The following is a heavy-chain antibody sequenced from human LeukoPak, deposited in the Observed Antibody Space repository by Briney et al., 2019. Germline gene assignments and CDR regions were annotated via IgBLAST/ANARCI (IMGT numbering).Heavy chain of an antibody. V-gene: IGHV1-18*01. CDR3: ARGNIAYSSSISDY. CDR2: ISAYNGNT. D-gene: IGHD6-6*01. CDR1: GYTFTSYG. J-gene: IGHJ4*02. Sequence: ASVKVSCKESGYTFTSYGISWVRQAPGQGLEWMGWISAYNGNTNYAQKLQGRVTMTTDTSTSTAYMELRSLRSDDTAVYYCARGNIAYSSSISDYWGQGTLVTVSS.